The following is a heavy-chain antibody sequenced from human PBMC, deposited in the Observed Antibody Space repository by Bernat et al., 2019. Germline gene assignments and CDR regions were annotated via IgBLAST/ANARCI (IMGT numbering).Heavy chain of an antibody. D-gene: IGHD6-6*01. Sequence: EVQLVESGGGLVQPGGSLRLSCAASGFTFSSYWMSWVRQAPGKGLEWVVNIKQDGSEKYYVDSVKGRFTISRDNAKNSLYLQMNSLRAEDTAVYYCARDLGAEYSSSSSDGYYFDYWGQGTLVTVSS. CDR2: IKQDGSEK. CDR1: GFTFSSYW. V-gene: IGHV3-7*03. J-gene: IGHJ4*02. CDR3: ARDLGAEYSSSSSDGYYFDY.